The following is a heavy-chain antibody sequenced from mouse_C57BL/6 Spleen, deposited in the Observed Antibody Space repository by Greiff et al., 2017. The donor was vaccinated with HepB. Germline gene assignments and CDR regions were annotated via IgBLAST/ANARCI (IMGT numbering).Heavy chain of an antibody. CDR1: GYAFSSSW. V-gene: IGHV1-82*01. Sequence: VQLQQSGPELVKPGASVKISCKASGYAFSSSWMNWVKQRPGKGLEWIGRIYPGDGDTNYNGKFKGKATLTADKSSSTAYMELRSLTSEDSAVYYCTSGGTPFAYWGQGTLVTVSA. J-gene: IGHJ3*01. CDR2: IYPGDGDT. D-gene: IGHD1-1*01. CDR3: TSGGTPFAY.